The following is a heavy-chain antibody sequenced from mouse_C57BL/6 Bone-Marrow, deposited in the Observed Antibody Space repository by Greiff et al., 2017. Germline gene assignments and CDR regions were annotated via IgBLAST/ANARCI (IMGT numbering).Heavy chain of an antibody. CDR3: ARGGSSYDWFAY. V-gene: IGHV1-69*01. D-gene: IGHD1-1*01. Sequence: QVQLQQPGAELVMPGASVKLSCKASGYTFTSYWMHWVKQRPGQGLEWIGEIDPSDSYTNYNQKFKGKSTLTVDKSSSTAYMQLSSLTSEDSAVYACARGGSSYDWFAYWGQGTLVTVSA. CDR2: IDPSDSYT. J-gene: IGHJ3*01. CDR1: GYTFTSYW.